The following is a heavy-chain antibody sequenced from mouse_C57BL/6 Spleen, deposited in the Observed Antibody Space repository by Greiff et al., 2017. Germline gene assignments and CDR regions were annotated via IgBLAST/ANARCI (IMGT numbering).Heavy chain of an antibody. CDR1: GFNIKDYY. CDR2: IDPEDGDT. J-gene: IGHJ3*01. D-gene: IGHD1-1*01. Sequence: VQLQQSGAELVRPGASVKLSCTASGFNIKDYYMHWVKQRPEQGLAWIGRIDPEDGDTEYAPKFQGKATMTADTSSNTAYLQLSSLTSEDTAVYYCTTPSFYYCGSSFFAYWGQGTLVTVSA. CDR3: TTPSFYYCGSSFFAY. V-gene: IGHV14-1*01.